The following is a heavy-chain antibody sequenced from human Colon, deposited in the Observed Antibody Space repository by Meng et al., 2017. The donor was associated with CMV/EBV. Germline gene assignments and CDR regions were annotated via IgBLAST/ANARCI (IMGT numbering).Heavy chain of an antibody. CDR1: GYTFTSYY. V-gene: IGHV1-46*01. CDR2: INPSGGST. J-gene: IGHJ6*02. CDR3: ARESPDPVLRFLEWLLYNGMDV. D-gene: IGHD3-3*01. Sequence: ASVKVSCKASGYTFTSYYMHWVRQAPGQGLEWMGIINPSGGSTSYAQKFQGRVTMTRDTSTSTVYMELSSLRSEDTAVYYCARESPDPVLRFLEWLLYNGMDVWGQGTTVTVSS.